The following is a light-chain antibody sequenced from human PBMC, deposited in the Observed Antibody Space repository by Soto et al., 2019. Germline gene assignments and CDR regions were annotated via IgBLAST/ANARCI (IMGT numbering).Light chain of an antibody. CDR2: DAS. Sequence: EVVLTQSPGTLSLSRGERATLCCRASERIYSAYLGWYQQKPGQAPRLLIYDASNRATGIPARFSGSGSGTDFTLTISSLEPEDFAVYYCQQRSNWPPTFGGGTKVDIK. CDR3: QQRSNWPPT. CDR1: ERIYSAY. J-gene: IGKJ4*01. V-gene: IGKV3-11*01.